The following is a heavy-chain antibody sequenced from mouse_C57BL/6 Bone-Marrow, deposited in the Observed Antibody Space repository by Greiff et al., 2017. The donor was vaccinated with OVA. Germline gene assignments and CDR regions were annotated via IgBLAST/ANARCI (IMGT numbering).Heavy chain of an antibody. Sequence: QVQLQQSGAELARPGASVKLSCKASGYTFTSYGISWVKQRTGQGLEWIGEIYPRSGNTYYNEKFKGKATLTADKSSSTAYMELRSLKSEDSAVYFCARRRSSFAYWGQGTLVTVSA. D-gene: IGHD6-1*01. CDR2: IYPRSGNT. CDR1: GYTFTSYG. J-gene: IGHJ3*01. CDR3: ARRRSSFAY. V-gene: IGHV1-81*01.